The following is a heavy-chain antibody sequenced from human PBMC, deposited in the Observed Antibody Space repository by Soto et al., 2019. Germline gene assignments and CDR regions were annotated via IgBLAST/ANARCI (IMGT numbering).Heavy chain of an antibody. D-gene: IGHD1-26*01. CDR2: ISGSGGST. CDR3: AYGQSGSPLEFDP. CDR1: GFTFSSYA. J-gene: IGHJ5*02. V-gene: IGHV3-23*01. Sequence: EVQLLESGGGLVQPGGSLRLSCAASGFTFSSYAMSWVRQAPGKGLEWVSAISGSGGSTYYADSVKGRFTISRDNSKKTLYLQMNSLRAEDTAVYYCAYGQSGSPLEFDPWGQGTLVTVSS.